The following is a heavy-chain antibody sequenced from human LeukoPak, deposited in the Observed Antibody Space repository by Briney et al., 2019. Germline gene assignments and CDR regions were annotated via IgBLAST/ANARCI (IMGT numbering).Heavy chain of an antibody. J-gene: IGHJ4*02. CDR1: GFTFSSYA. V-gene: IGHV3-23*01. D-gene: IGHD5-18*01. Sequence: GGSLRLSCAASGFTFSSYAMRWVRQAPGKGLEWVSGSGSGGSTYYAGSVRGRFTISRDNSKNRLYLQLNSLRAEDTALFYCARMDTVMITGYFDYWGQGTLVTVSS. CDR2: SGSGGST. CDR3: ARMDTVMITGYFDY.